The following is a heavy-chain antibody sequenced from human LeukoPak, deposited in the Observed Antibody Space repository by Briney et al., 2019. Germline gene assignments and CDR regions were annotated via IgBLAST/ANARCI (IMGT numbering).Heavy chain of an antibody. D-gene: IGHD3-22*01. CDR1: GGSFSGYY. Sequence: SETLSLTCAVYGGSFSGYYWSWIRQPPGKGLEWIGEINHSGSTNYNPSLKSRVTISVDTSKNQFSLKLSSVTAADTAVYYCARGGYYDSSGYYYVEGDYFDYWGQGTLVTVSS. V-gene: IGHV4-34*01. CDR3: ARGGYYDSSGYYYVEGDYFDY. CDR2: INHSGST. J-gene: IGHJ4*02.